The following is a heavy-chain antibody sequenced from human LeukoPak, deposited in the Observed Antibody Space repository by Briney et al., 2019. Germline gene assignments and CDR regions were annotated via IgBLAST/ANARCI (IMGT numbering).Heavy chain of an antibody. CDR3: TRVGYIDEGIDY. V-gene: IGHV3-7*04. D-gene: IGHD5-24*01. J-gene: IGHJ4*02. CDR1: GFPFSSCW. CDR2: IKQDGSKK. Sequence: SGGSLRLSCVASGFPFSSCWMTWVRQAPGKGLEWVANIKQDGSKKSYVDSVKGRFTISRGNAKNSLYLQMNSLRAEDTAIYYCTRVGYIDEGIDYWGQGTLVTVSS.